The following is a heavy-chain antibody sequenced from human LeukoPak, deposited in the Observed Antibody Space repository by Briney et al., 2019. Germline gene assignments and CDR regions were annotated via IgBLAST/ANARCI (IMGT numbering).Heavy chain of an antibody. CDR1: GFTFSSYA. CDR2: ISGSGGST. CDR3: AKDSALLWFGEFNY. D-gene: IGHD3-10*01. Sequence: GGSLRLSCAASGFTFSSYAMSWVRQAPGKGLEWVSAISGSGGSTYYADSVKGRFTISRDNSKNTLYLQMSSLRAEDTAVYYCAKDSALLWFGEFNYWGQGTLVTVSS. V-gene: IGHV3-23*01. J-gene: IGHJ4*02.